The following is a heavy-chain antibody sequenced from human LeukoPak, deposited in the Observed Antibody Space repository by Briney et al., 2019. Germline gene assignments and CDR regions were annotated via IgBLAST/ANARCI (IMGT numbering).Heavy chain of an antibody. V-gene: IGHV3-21*01. CDR3: ARGSSSGWYVVY. Sequence: GGSLRLSCAASGFTFSSYSMNWVRQAPGKGVEWVSSISSSSSYIYYADSVKGRFTISRDNAKNSLYLQMNSLRAEDTAVYYCARGSSSGWYVVYWGQGTLVTVSS. D-gene: IGHD6-19*01. J-gene: IGHJ4*02. CDR1: GFTFSSYS. CDR2: ISSSSSYI.